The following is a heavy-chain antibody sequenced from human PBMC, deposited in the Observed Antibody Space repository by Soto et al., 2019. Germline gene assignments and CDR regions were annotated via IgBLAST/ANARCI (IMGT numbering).Heavy chain of an antibody. CDR3: AKDRYSSGWYVEGYYFDY. CDR1: GFTFSSYG. D-gene: IGHD6-19*01. Sequence: GGSLRLSCAASGFTFSSYGMHWVRQAPGKGLEWVAVISYDGSNKYYADSVKGRFTISRDNSKNTLYLQMNSLRAEDTAVYYCAKDRYSSGWYVEGYYFDYWGQGTLVTVSS. CDR2: ISYDGSNK. J-gene: IGHJ4*02. V-gene: IGHV3-30*18.